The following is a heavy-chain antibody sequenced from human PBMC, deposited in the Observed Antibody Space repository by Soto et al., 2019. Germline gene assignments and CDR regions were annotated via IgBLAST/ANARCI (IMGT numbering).Heavy chain of an antibody. D-gene: IGHD2-2*01. J-gene: IGHJ6*02. CDR3: ARAYCSSTICYLQYGLDV. CDR2: IFSNDEK. Sequence: QVTLKESGPVLVKPTETLTLTCTVSGFSLSNARMGVSWIRQPSGKALEWLAHIFSNDEKSYSTSLRSRLTISKDTSKSQVVLTMTNMDPVDTATYYCARAYCSSTICYLQYGLDVWGQGTTVSVSS. V-gene: IGHV2-26*01. CDR1: GFSLSNARMG.